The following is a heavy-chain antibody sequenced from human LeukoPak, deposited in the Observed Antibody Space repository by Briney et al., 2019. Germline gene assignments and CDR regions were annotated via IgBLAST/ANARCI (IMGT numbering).Heavy chain of an antibody. CDR3: ASARRRGSYYYYYYYMDV. D-gene: IGHD5-12*01. CDR2: IYYSGST. Sequence: TASETLSLTCAVYGGSFSSYYWGWIRQPPGKGLEWIGSIYYSGSTNYNPSLKSRVTISVDTSKNQFSLKLSSVTAADTAVYYCASARRRGSYYYYYYYMDVWGKGTTVTVSS. CDR1: GGSFSSYY. V-gene: IGHV4-59*01. J-gene: IGHJ6*03.